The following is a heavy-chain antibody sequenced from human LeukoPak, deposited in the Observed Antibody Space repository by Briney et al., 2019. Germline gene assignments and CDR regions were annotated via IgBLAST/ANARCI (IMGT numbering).Heavy chain of an antibody. J-gene: IGHJ6*02. Sequence: SETLSLTCAVYGGSFSGYYWSWIRQPPGKGLEWIGEINHSGSTNYNPSLKSRVTISVDTSKNQFSLKLSSVTAADTAVYYCAGQWELRYYGMDVWGQGTTVPVSS. CDR2: INHSGST. D-gene: IGHD1-26*01. V-gene: IGHV4-34*01. CDR1: GGSFSGYY. CDR3: AGQWELRYYGMDV.